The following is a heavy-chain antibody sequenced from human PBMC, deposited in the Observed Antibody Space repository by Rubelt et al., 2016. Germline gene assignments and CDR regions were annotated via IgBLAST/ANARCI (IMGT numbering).Heavy chain of an antibody. CDR3: ARHSRVIPTAICAFDI. Sequence: QVQLQESGPGLVKPSETLSLTCTVSGYSISSGYYWGWVRQPPGKGLEWIGSMHNSGTTYYGSSLRSRVTVSVDTSKNQFSLKMTSWTAADTAVYYCARHSRVIPTAICAFDIWGQGTMVTVSS. D-gene: IGHD2-2*01. CDR2: MHNSGTT. CDR1: GYSISSGYY. V-gene: IGHV4-38-2*02. J-gene: IGHJ3*02.